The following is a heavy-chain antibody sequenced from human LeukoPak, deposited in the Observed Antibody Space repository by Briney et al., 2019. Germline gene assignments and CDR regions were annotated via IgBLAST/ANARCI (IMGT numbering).Heavy chain of an antibody. CDR1: GFTFSSYG. CDR3: AKEGGA. Sequence: PGGSLRLSCAASGFTFSSYGMHWVRQAPGKGLEWVAVISYDGSNKYYADSVKGRFTISRDNSKNTLYLQMDSLRAEDTAVYYCAKEGGAWGQGTLVTVSS. V-gene: IGHV3-30*18. CDR2: ISYDGSNK. J-gene: IGHJ5*02. D-gene: IGHD3-16*01.